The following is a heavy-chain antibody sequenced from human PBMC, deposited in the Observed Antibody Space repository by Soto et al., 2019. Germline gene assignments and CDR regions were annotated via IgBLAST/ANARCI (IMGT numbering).Heavy chain of an antibody. J-gene: IGHJ4*02. CDR2: IYPSGST. CDR3: ARALSYGGFDY. CDR1: GGSISSGGYS. D-gene: IGHD5-18*01. V-gene: IGHV4-30-2*01. Sequence: QLQLQESGSGLVKPSQTLSLTCAVSGGSISSGGYSWSWIRQPPGKVMEWIGYIYPSGSTYYSQSLKSRVPIAVGGSKNQFSRKLSSVTAADTAVYYCARALSYGGFDYWGQGTLVTVSS.